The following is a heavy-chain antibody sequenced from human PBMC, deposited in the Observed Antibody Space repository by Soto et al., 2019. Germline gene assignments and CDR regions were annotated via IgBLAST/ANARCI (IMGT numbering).Heavy chain of an antibody. CDR2: IRSKANSYAT. D-gene: IGHD6-13*01. J-gene: IGHJ4*02. CDR3: TSSQYSSSWVPDY. Sequence: GGSLRLSCAASGFTFSRAWLSWVRQAPGRGLEWVGRIRSKANSYATAYAASVKGRFTISRDDSKNTAYLQMNSLKTEDTAVYYCTSSQYSSSWVPDYWGQGTLVTVSS. CDR1: GFTFSRAW. V-gene: IGHV3-73*01.